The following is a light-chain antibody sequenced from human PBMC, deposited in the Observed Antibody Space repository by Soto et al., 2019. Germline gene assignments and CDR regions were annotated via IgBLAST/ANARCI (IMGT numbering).Light chain of an antibody. J-gene: IGKJ1*01. Sequence: DIQMTQSPSSLSASVGDRVTITCRASQSINSYLNWYQQKPGKAPNLLIYGASTLQTGVPSRFSGSGSGTDFTLTISSLQPEDFATYFCQQTYSAPPTFGQGTKVDIK. CDR1: QSINSY. CDR2: GAS. CDR3: QQTYSAPPT. V-gene: IGKV1-39*01.